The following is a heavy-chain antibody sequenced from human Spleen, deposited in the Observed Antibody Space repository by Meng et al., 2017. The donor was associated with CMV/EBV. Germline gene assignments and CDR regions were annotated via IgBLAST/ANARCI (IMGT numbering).Heavy chain of an antibody. D-gene: IGHD1-14*01. J-gene: IGHJ4*02. V-gene: IGHV4-4*02. Sequence: SLTCAVSGGPINSSNWWSWVRQPPGKGLEWMGEIYHSGSTNYNPPLKSRVTISVDKSKNQFSLKLSSVTAADTAVYYCASSRTNGFDYWGQGTLVTVSS. CDR2: IYHSGST. CDR1: GGPINSSNW. CDR3: ASSRTNGFDY.